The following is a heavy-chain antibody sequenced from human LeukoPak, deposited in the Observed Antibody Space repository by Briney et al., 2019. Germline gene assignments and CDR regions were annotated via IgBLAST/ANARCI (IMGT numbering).Heavy chain of an antibody. CDR2: INYSGTT. Sequence: SETLSLTCTVSGDSITTTSHYWAWIRQPPGKRLEWITTINYSGTTFYKPSLKSRVAISVDTSKNQFSLKLSSVTAADTAVYYCVIHRRGDYGFDPWGQGTQVTVSS. D-gene: IGHD4-17*01. V-gene: IGHV4-39*07. CDR3: VIHRRGDYGFDP. J-gene: IGHJ5*02. CDR1: GDSITTTSHY.